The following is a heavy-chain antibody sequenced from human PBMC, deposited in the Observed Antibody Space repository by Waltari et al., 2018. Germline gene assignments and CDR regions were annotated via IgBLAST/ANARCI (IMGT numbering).Heavy chain of an antibody. Sequence: QVQLQESGPGLVKPSETLSLTCTVSGGSITRGGSFWSCLRQYPVKGLEFIGYISYSGNVYYNPSLESRLTMSRDTSYNQFSLNLDSVTAADTAVYYCARSNDFGSGSLPFDCFDIWGQGTVVTVSS. CDR2: ISYSGNV. D-gene: IGHD3-10*01. J-gene: IGHJ3*02. V-gene: IGHV4-31*03. CDR1: GGSITRGGSF. CDR3: ARSNDFGSGSLPFDCFDI.